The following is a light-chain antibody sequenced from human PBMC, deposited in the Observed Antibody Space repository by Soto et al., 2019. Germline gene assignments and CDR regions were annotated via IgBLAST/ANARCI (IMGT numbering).Light chain of an antibody. Sequence: QSVLTQPPSASGTPGQRVTISCSGGSSNIGSNTVNWYQQLPGTAPKLLIYSNNQRPSGVPDRFSGSKSGTSASLAISGLQSDDEADYYCAAWDDSLNGYVFGTGTKVTVL. V-gene: IGLV1-44*01. CDR1: SSNIGSNT. J-gene: IGLJ1*01. CDR2: SNN. CDR3: AAWDDSLNGYV.